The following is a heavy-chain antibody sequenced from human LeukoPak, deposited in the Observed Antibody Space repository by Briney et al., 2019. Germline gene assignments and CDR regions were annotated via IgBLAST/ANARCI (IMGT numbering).Heavy chain of an antibody. D-gene: IGHD2-15*01. Sequence: GASVKVSCKASGYTFTSYDINWVRQATGQGLEWMGWMNPNSGNTGYAQKFQGRVTMTRNSSITTAYMELSSLRSEDTAVYYCARRHGRCSDGSCYYPDYWGQGTLATVSS. J-gene: IGHJ4*02. CDR1: GYTFTSYD. V-gene: IGHV1-8*01. CDR2: MNPNSGNT. CDR3: ARRHGRCSDGSCYYPDY.